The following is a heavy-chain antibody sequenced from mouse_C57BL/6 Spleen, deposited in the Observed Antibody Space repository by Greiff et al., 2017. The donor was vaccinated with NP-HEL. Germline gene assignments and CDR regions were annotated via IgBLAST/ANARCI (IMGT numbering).Heavy chain of an antibody. D-gene: IGHD1-1*01. CDR2: INPSNGGT. CDR3: ARKRDYYGSSPFDV. Sequence: QVQLQQSGTELVKPGASVKLSCKASGYTFTSYWMHWVKQRPGQGLEWIGNINPSNGGTNYNEKFKSKATLTVDNSSSTAYMQLSSLTSEDSAVYYCARKRDYYGSSPFDVWGTGTTVTVSS. J-gene: IGHJ1*03. V-gene: IGHV1-53*01. CDR1: GYTFTSYW.